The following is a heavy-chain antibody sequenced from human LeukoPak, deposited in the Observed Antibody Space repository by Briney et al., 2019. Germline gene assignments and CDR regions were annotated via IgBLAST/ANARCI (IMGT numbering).Heavy chain of an antibody. D-gene: IGHD6-6*01. V-gene: IGHV1-2*02. Sequence: ASVKVSCKASGYTFTSYYMHWVRQAPGQGLEWMGWINSNSGVTKYAQRLQGRITMTRDTSIRTGYMELRSLISDDTAMYYCARSLVNWGRGTLVTVSS. CDR1: GYTFTSYY. J-gene: IGHJ4*02. CDR3: ARSLVN. CDR2: INSNSGVT.